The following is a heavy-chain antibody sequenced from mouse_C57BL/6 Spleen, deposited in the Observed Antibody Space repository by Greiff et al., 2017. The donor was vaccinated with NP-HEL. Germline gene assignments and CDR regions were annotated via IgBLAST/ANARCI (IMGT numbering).Heavy chain of an antibody. V-gene: IGHV1-76*01. CDR1: GYTFTDYY. CDR3: ASSNWYFDV. Sequence: QVHVKQSGAELVRPGASVKLSCKASGYTFTDYYINWVKQRPGQGLEWIARIYPGSGNTYYNEKFKGKATLTAEKSSSTAYMQLSSLTSEDSAVYFCASSNWYFDVWGTGTTVTVSS. J-gene: IGHJ1*03. CDR2: IYPGSGNT.